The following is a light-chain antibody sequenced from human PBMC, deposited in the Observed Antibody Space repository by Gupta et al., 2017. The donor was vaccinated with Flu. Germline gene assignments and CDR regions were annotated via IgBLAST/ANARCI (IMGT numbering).Light chain of an antibody. V-gene: IGLV1-51*02. CDR2: ENN. CDR1: SPNIGNNY. CDR3: GTWDNGLTTNWL. Sequence: QSVLTQPPSVSAAPGQKVTISCSGRSPNIGNNYVSWYQHLPETAPKLLIYENNRRHSGIPDRFSGSKSGTSATLGITGLQTGDEADYYCGTWDNGLTTNWLFGGGTKLTVL. J-gene: IGLJ3*02.